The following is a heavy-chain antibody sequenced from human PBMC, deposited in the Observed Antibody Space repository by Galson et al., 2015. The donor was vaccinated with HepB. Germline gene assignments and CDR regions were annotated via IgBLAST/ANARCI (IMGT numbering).Heavy chain of an antibody. CDR1: GYTFTNYG. CDR2: ISAYNGDT. Sequence: SVKVSCKASGYTFTNYGFSWVRQAPGQGLEWMGWISAYNGDTNYAQTLQGRVTMTIETSTSTAYMELRSLRSDDTAVYYCARDHMITFGGVSPWPLDYWGQGTLVTVSS. CDR3: ARDHMITFGGVSPWPLDY. D-gene: IGHD3-16*01. V-gene: IGHV1-18*01. J-gene: IGHJ4*02.